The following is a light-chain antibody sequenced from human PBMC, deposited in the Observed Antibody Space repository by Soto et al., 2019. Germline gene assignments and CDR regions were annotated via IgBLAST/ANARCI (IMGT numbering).Light chain of an antibody. J-gene: IGKJ4*01. V-gene: IGKV3-20*01. Sequence: EIVLTQSPGTLSLSPGERATLSCRASQSVSSSYLAWYQQKPGQAPRLLIYGASSRATGIPDRFSGSGSGTDFTLTISRLEPEDFAVYYCQQYGSPLTFGGG. CDR1: QSVSSSY. CDR2: GAS. CDR3: QQYGSPLT.